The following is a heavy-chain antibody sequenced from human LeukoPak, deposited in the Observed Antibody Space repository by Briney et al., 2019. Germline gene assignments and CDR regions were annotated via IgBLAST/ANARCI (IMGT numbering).Heavy chain of an antibody. CDR2: FYYSGSS. V-gene: IGHV4-39*01. J-gene: IGHJ4*02. Sequence: SETLSLTCTVSGGSISSSSYYWGWVRQPPGKELEWIVSFYYSGSSYYNPSLKSRVTVLVDTSTNQFSLKVTSVTDADTAIYYCATQRALSPFDYWGQGTLVTVSS. D-gene: IGHD3-3*02. CDR1: GGSISSSSYY. CDR3: ATQRALSPFDY.